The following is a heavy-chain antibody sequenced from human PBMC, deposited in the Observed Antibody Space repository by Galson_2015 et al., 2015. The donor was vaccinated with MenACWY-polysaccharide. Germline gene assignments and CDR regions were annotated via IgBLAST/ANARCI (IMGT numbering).Heavy chain of an antibody. V-gene: IGHV3-7*01. CDR3: ARFPHDVWTGYYPNWYFDL. Sequence: SLRLSCAASGFSFSNYWMSWVRQAPGKGLQWVANIKQDGGEKYYVDSVKGRSSISRDNAKNLLYLQMDILRPEDTAVFYCARFPHDVWTGYYPNWYFDLWGGGTLVTVSS. D-gene: IGHD3/OR15-3a*01. J-gene: IGHJ2*01. CDR1: GFSFSNYW. CDR2: IKQDGGEK.